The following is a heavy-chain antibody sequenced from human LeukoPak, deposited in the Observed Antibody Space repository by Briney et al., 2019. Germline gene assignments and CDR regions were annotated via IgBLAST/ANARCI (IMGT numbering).Heavy chain of an antibody. V-gene: IGHV3-7*01. CDR1: GFTFSSYW. J-gene: IGHJ4*02. CDR2: IKQDGSEK. D-gene: IGHD2-2*01. CDR3: ARDPQYQLLSLDY. Sequence: GGSLTLSCAASGFTFSSYWMSWVRQAPGKGLEWVANIKQDGSEKYYVDSVKGRFTISRDNAKNSLYLQMNSLRAEDTAVYYCARDPQYQLLSLDYWGQGTLVTVSS.